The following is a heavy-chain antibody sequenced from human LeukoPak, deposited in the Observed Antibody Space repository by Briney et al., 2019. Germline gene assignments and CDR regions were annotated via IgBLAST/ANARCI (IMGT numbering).Heavy chain of an antibody. CDR3: ARPTSSGSYFY. D-gene: IGHD3-10*01. CDR1: GGSISSSSYF. CDR2: MYYSGST. V-gene: IGHV4-39*01. J-gene: IGHJ4*02. Sequence: PSETLSLTCTVSGGSISSSSYFWGWIRQPPGKGLEWIGSMYYSGSTAYNPSLKSRVTMSVGTSKNQFSLKLSSVTAADTAVYYCARPTSSGSYFYWGQGTLVTVSS.